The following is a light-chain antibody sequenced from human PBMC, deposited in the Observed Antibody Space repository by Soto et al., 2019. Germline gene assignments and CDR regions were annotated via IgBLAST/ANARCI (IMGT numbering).Light chain of an antibody. J-gene: IGKJ2*01. CDR3: QQYGSSPQT. CDR2: GAS. CDR1: QSVSSSY. V-gene: IGKV3-20*01. Sequence: EIVLTQSPGTLSLSPGERATLSCRASQSVSSSYLACYRQKPGQAPRLLIYGASRRATDIPDRFSGSGSGTDFPLTVSRLEPEDYAMYYCQQYGSSPQTFGHGTKLEIK.